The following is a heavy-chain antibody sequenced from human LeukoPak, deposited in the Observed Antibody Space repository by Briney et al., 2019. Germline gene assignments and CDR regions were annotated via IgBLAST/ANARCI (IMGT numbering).Heavy chain of an antibody. V-gene: IGHV3-64*01. Sequence: PGGSLRLSCAASGFTFSSYAMHWVRQAPGKGLEYVSAISSNGGSTYYANSVKGRFTISRDNSKNTLYLQMGSLRAEDMAVYYCARRNYVWGSYRYPDAFDIWGQGTMVTVSS. J-gene: IGHJ3*02. CDR1: GFTFSSYA. CDR2: ISSNGGST. D-gene: IGHD3-16*02. CDR3: ARRNYVWGSYRYPDAFDI.